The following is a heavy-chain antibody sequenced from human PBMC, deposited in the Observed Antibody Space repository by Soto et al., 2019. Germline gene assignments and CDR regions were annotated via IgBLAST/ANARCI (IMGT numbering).Heavy chain of an antibody. Sequence: ASVKVSCKASGYTFTSYAMHWVRQAPGQRLEWMGWINAGNGNTKYSQKFQGRVTITRDTSASTAYMELSSLRSEDTAVYYCARGPAVTPRNWFDPWCQGTLVTVSS. J-gene: IGHJ5*02. CDR2: INAGNGNT. CDR3: ARGPAVTPRNWFDP. D-gene: IGHD4-17*01. V-gene: IGHV1-3*01. CDR1: GYTFTSYA.